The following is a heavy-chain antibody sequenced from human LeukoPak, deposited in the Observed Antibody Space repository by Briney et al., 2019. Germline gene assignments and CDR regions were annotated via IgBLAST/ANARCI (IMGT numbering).Heavy chain of an antibody. CDR2: IYYSGST. Sequence: SETLSLTCTVSGGSISSGGYYWSWIRQHPGKGLEWIGYIYYSGSTYYNPSLKSRVTISVDTSKNQFSLKLSSVTAADTAVYYCARDLFKDTAMGAWGQGTLVTVSS. V-gene: IGHV4-31*03. CDR3: ARDLFKDTAMGA. CDR1: GGSISSGGYY. J-gene: IGHJ5*02. D-gene: IGHD5-18*01.